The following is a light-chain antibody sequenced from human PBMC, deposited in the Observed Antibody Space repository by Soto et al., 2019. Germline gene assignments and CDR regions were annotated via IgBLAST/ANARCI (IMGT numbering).Light chain of an antibody. Sequence: QSALTQPASVSGSPGQSITLTCTGTSSDVGGYNYVSWYQQYPGKAPKLMIYDVSNRPSGVSNRFSGSKSGNTASLTISGLQAEDEADDYCSSYTRSSTLVVFGGGTKLTVL. CDR2: DVS. CDR3: SSYTRSSTLVV. V-gene: IGLV2-14*03. J-gene: IGLJ2*01. CDR1: SSDVGGYNY.